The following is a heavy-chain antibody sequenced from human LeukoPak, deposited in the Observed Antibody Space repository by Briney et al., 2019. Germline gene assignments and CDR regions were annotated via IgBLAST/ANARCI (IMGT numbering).Heavy chain of an antibody. CDR3: ARVRGGQWLGYYYYGMDV. V-gene: IGHV3-21*01. Sequence: GRSLRLSCAASGFTFSSYSMNWVRQAPGKWLEWVSSISSSSSYIYYADSVKGRFTISRDNAKNSLYLQMNSLRAEDTGVDYCARVRGGQWLGYYYYGMDVWGQGTTVTVSS. D-gene: IGHD6-19*01. CDR1: GFTFSSYS. J-gene: IGHJ6*02. CDR2: ISSSSSYI.